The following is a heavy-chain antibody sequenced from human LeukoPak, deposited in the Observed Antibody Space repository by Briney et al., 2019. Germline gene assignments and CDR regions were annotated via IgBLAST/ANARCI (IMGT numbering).Heavy chain of an antibody. V-gene: IGHV1-2*02. Sequence: ASVKVSCKASGYTFTCYYMHWVRQAPGQGREWMGWINPNSGGTDYAQKFQGRVTMTRDTSISTAYMELSRLRSDDTAVYYCARDRGRVAGTHFDYWGQGTLVTVSS. CDR1: GYTFTCYY. J-gene: IGHJ4*02. CDR3: ARDRGRVAGTHFDY. D-gene: IGHD6-19*01. CDR2: INPNSGGT.